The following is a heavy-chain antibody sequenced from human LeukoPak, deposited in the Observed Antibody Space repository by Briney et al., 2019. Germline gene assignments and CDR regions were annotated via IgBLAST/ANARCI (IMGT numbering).Heavy chain of an antibody. CDR2: IVVDSGNT. V-gene: IGHV1-58*01. D-gene: IGHD3-16*01. J-gene: IGHJ4*02. Sequence: ASVKVSCKASGFTFTSSAVQWVRQARGQRLEWIGWIVVDSGNTNYAQKFQERVTITRDMSTSTAYMELSSLRSEDTAVYYCAADLSNPRMGASYLDSWGQGTLVTVSS. CDR3: AADLSNPRMGASYLDS. CDR1: GFTFTSSA.